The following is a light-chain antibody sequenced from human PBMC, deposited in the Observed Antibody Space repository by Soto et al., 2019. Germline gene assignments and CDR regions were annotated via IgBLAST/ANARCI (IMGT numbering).Light chain of an antibody. CDR2: GAS. J-gene: IGKJ4*01. CDR1: QSVSSN. CDR3: QQYNNWPPLT. Sequence: EIVMPQSPATLSVSPGERATLSCRASQSVSSNLAWYQQKPGQAPRLLIYGASTRATGIPARFSGSGSGTEFTLTISSLQSEDLAVYYCQQYNNWPPLTFGGGNKVEIK. V-gene: IGKV3-15*01.